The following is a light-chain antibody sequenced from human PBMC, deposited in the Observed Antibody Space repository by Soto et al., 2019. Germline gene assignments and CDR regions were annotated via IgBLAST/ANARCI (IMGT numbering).Light chain of an antibody. CDR2: AAS. CDR3: QQYYSYPMYT. J-gene: IGKJ2*01. CDR1: QGISSY. Sequence: AIRMTQSPSSLSASTGDRVTITCRASQGISSYLAWYQQKPGKAPKLLIYAASTLKSGVPSRFSGSGSGTDFTLTISGLESEDFATYYCQQYYSYPMYTFGQGTKLEIK. V-gene: IGKV1-8*01.